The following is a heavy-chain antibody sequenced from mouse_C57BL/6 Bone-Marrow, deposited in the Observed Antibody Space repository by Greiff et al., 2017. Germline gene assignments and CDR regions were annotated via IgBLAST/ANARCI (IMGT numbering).Heavy chain of an antibody. CDR2: ISSGGSYT. CDR3: ARGRGTDY. CDR1: GFTFSSYG. V-gene: IGHV5-6*01. Sequence: EVKLMESGGDLVKPGGSLKLSCAASGFTFSSYGMSWVRQTPDKRLEWVATISSGGSYTYYPDSVKGRFTISRDNAKNTLYLQRSSLKSEDAAMYFCARGRGTDYWGQGTTLTVSS. J-gene: IGHJ2*01. D-gene: IGHD3-3*01.